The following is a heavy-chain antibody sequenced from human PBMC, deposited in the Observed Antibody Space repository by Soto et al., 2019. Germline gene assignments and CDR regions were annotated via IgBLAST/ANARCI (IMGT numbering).Heavy chain of an antibody. CDR3: FGGHGGPQ. D-gene: IGHD3-16*01. CDR1: YFTFRNYW. CDR2: IKPDGSAT. V-gene: IGHV3-7*03. Sequence: PGGSLRLSCATSYFTFRNYWRNWVRQAPGKGLEWVANIKPDGSATNCVDSVKGRFTISRDNVRNSGCRQMNSLRVEDTAVDLCFGGHGGPQWGKRTRGTV. J-gene: IGHJ4*02.